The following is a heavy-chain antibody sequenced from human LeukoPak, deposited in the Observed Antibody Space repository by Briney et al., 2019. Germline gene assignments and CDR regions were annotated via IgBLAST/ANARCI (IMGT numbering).Heavy chain of an antibody. J-gene: IGHJ4*02. CDR3: ARDATRIAAGTEPLYVY. CDR1: GYTFTGYY. CDR2: INPNSGGT. V-gene: IGHV1-2*02. D-gene: IGHD6-13*01. Sequence: GASVKVSCKASGYTFTGYYMHWVRQAPGQGLEWMGWINPNSGGTNYAQKFQGRVTMTRDTSISTAYMELSRLRSDDTAVYYCARDATRIAAGTEPLYVYWGQGTLVTVSS.